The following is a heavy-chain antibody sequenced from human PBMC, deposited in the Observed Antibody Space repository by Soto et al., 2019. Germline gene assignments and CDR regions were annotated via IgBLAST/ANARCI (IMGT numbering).Heavy chain of an antibody. CDR1: GYTFSRYG. CDR2: INGNTGHT. CDR3: ARERKSWRLPY. Sequence: QVQLVQSGAEVRNPGASVKVSCKTSGYTFSRYGITWVRQAPGQWLEWMGLINGNTGHTIYAMNLEDSLTVSTDTSPRTVYMELMSLKSDDTAVYYCARERKSWRLPYWGQGTLVAVAS. D-gene: IGHD2-15*01. J-gene: IGHJ4*02. V-gene: IGHV1-18*01.